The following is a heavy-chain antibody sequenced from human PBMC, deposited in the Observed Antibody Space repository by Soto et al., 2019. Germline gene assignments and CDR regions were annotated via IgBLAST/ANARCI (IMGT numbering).Heavy chain of an antibody. J-gene: IGHJ4*02. D-gene: IGHD1-26*01. V-gene: IGHV1-18*01. CDR2: ISAYNGNT. CDR1: VYTFIRYA. Sequence: ASVKVSCKASVYTFIRYASSWVRQAPGQGLEWMGWISAYNGNTNYAQKLQGRVTMTTDTSTSTAYMELRSLRSDDTAVYYCARVLADRELRAQGSVDYWGQGTLVTVSS. CDR3: ARVLADRELRAQGSVDY.